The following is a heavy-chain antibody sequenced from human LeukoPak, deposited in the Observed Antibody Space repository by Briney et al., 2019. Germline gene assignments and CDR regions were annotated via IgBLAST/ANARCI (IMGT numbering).Heavy chain of an antibody. J-gene: IGHJ4*02. Sequence: SETLSLTCTVSGYSITSGYYWGWIRQPPGKGLEWIGSFYHSGTTYYNPSLKSRVTISEDTSKNRFFLKLSSATAADTAVYYCARVRSGSLFDYWGQGTLVTVSS. CDR1: GYSITSGYY. CDR3: ARVRSGSLFDY. D-gene: IGHD3-10*01. CDR2: FYHSGTT. V-gene: IGHV4-38-2*02.